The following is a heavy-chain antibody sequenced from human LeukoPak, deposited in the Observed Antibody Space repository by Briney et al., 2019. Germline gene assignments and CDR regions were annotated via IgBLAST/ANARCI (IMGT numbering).Heavy chain of an antibody. CDR1: GFTFSSYS. V-gene: IGHV3-21*01. CDR3: ARASSGWYPAGY. CDR2: ISSSSSHI. D-gene: IGHD6-19*01. J-gene: IGHJ4*02. Sequence: GGSLRLSCAASGFTFSSYSMTWVRQAPGKGLEWVSSISSSSSHIYYADSVKGRFTISRDNAKNSLYLQMNSLRAEDTAVYYCARASSGWYPAGYWGQGTLVTVSS.